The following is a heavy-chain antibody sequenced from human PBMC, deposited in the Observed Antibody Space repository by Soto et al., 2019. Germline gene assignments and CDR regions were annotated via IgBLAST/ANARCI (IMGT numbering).Heavy chain of an antibody. CDR2: IDRSGRTI. D-gene: IGHD5-12*01. Sequence: PGGSLRLSCAASGFTFSDYHMSWIRQAPGKGLEWLSYIDRSGRTIYYADSVKGRFTISRDKSKNSLYLQMNSLRAEDTAVYYCARDGNRGYDLDFWGQGTLVTVSS. CDR3: ARDGNRGYDLDF. V-gene: IGHV3-11*01. CDR1: GFTFSDYH. J-gene: IGHJ4*02.